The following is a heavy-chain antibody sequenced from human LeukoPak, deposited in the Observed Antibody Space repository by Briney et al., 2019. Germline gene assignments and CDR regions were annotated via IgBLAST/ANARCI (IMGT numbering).Heavy chain of an antibody. CDR1: GFTFTTYW. D-gene: IGHD5-18*01. CDR3: ARDAVDTANAV. Sequence: PGGSLRLSCEASGFTFTTYWMHWVRQAPGQGLGWVSHINSDGSITSYADSVKGRFTISRDNAKNTLYLQMNSLRAEDTAVYYCARDAVDTANAVWGQGTTVTVSS. CDR2: INSDGSIT. J-gene: IGHJ6*02. V-gene: IGHV3-74*01.